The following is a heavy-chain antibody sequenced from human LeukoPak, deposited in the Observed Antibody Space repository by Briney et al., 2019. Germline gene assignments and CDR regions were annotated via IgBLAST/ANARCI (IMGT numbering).Heavy chain of an antibody. J-gene: IGHJ6*03. D-gene: IGHD2/OR15-2a*01. CDR3: ARGAGIIEPEGYYYYYMDV. V-gene: IGHV1-18*01. Sequence: ASVKVSCKASGYTFTSYGISWVRQAPGQGLEWMGWISAYNDNTNYAEKLQGRVTMTTDTSTSTAYMELRSLRSDDTAVYYCARGAGIIEPEGYYYYYMDVWGKGTTVTISS. CDR1: GYTFTSYG. CDR2: ISAYNDNT.